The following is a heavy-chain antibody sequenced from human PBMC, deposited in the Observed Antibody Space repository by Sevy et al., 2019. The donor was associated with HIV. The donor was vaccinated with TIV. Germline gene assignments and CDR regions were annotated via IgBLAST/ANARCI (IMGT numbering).Heavy chain of an antibody. V-gene: IGHV1-24*01. Sequence: ASVKVSCKVFEYSLNELSIHWVRQAPGKGLEWMGGFDPQRGKIIYAQKFQGRVTMTEDTSTETAYMELSNLRSEDTAVYYCTTDVHLGDFRLWDDWGQGTRVIVSS. D-gene: IGHD4-17*01. CDR1: EYSLNELS. CDR3: TTDVHLGDFRLWDD. J-gene: IGHJ4*02. CDR2: FDPQRGKI.